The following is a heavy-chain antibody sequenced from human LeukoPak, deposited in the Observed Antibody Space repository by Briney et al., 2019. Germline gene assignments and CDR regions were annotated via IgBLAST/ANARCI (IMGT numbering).Heavy chain of an antibody. V-gene: IGHV1-18*01. CDR3: AREGYYDILTGPLNWFDP. CDR1: GYTFTSYG. D-gene: IGHD3-9*01. Sequence: ASVKVSCKASGYTFTSYGISWVRQAPGQGLEWMGWISAYNGNTNYAQKLQGRVTMTTDTSTSTAYMELSSLRSEDTAVYYCAREGYYDILTGPLNWFDPWGQGTLVTVSS. CDR2: ISAYNGNT. J-gene: IGHJ5*02.